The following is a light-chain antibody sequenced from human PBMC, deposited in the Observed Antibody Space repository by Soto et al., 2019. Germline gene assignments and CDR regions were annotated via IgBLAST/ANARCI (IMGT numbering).Light chain of an antibody. V-gene: IGLV2-14*02. Sequence: QSALTQPASVSGSPGQSVTISCTGTSSDVGTYNLVSWYQQHPGKAPKLIISEGNKRPSGISNRFSGSKSGNTASLTISGLQAEDEADYYCCSYTTSSALVFGGGTKVTVL. J-gene: IGLJ2*01. CDR3: CSYTTSSALV. CDR2: EGN. CDR1: SSDVGTYNL.